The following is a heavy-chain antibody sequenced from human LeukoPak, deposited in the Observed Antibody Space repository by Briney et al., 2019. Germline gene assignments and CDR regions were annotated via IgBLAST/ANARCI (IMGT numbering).Heavy chain of an antibody. J-gene: IGHJ4*02. CDR2: IRFDGDNK. CDR3: AKDRGSSNPYYFDY. V-gene: IGHV3-30*02. Sequence: GSLRLSCAASGFTFSSYGMHWVRQAPGKGLEWVAFIRFDGDNKDYTDSVKGRFTISRDNPKNTLYLQMNSLRAEDTAVYYCAKDRGSSNPYYFDYWGQGTLVTVSS. CDR1: GFTFSSYG. D-gene: IGHD6-6*01.